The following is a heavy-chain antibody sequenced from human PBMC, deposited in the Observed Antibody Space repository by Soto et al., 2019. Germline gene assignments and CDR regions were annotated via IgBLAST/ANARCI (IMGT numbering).Heavy chain of an antibody. CDR3: AKFTYSGYDRSYSYGMDV. J-gene: IGHJ6*02. Sequence: GGSLRLSCAASGFTFSSYGMHWVRQAPGKGLEWVSVISYGRSNKYYADSVKGRFTISRDNAKNTLYLQMNSLRAEDTAVYYCAKFTYSGYDRSYSYGMDVWGQGTTVTVSS. V-gene: IGHV3-30*18. CDR1: GFTFSSYG. D-gene: IGHD5-12*01. CDR2: ISYGRSNK.